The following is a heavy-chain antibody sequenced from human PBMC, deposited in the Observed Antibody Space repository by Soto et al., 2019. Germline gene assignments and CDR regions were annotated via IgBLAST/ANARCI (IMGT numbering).Heavy chain of an antibody. D-gene: IGHD2-21*02. J-gene: IGHJ4*02. CDR3: ARAGYCGPGCYYYFDC. CDR2: IKPDGSAT. Sequence: EVQLVESGGGLVQPGGSLRLSCAASGFTFGSYWMNWVRLIPGKGLEWVAYIKPDGSATYYVDSVKGRFTISRDNAKSSRDLQMSSLRVEDTSVYYCARAGYCGPGCYYYFDCWRRGCLVSVSS. CDR1: GFTFGSYW. V-gene: IGHV3-7*01.